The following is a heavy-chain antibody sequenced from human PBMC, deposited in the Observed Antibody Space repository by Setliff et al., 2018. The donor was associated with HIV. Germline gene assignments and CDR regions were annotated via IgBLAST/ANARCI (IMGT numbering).Heavy chain of an antibody. CDR3: ASPRLDWSFSHFDY. CDR2: IIPHFDAP. V-gene: IGHV1-69*13. J-gene: IGHJ4*02. D-gene: IGHD3-9*01. Sequence: SVKVSCKASGGTFTSSAISWVRQARGQGLEWMGAIIPHFDAPQYAQKFQGRVAITADQSTSAAYMELSGLTSEDTAVYYCASPRLDWSFSHFDYWGQGTPVTVSS. CDR1: GGTFTSSA.